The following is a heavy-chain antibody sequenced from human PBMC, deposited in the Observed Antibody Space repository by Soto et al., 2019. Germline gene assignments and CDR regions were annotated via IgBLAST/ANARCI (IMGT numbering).Heavy chain of an antibody. V-gene: IGHV1-69*13. CDR3: ARVSRRGHLLGNFDY. CDR1: GYTKT. CDR2: IIPIFGTT. J-gene: IGHJ4*02. D-gene: IGHD3-10*01. Sequence: PVKVSCEVSGYTKTISWERQSDEQGLERMGGIIPIFGTTNYAQNFQGRVTISADESTSTAYMELSSLISEDTAVYYCARVSRRGHLLGNFDYWGQGTLVTASS.